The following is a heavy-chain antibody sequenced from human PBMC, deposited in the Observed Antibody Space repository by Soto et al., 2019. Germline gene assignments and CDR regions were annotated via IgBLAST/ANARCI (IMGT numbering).Heavy chain of an antibody. Sequence: ASVKVSCKASGGTFSSYAISWVRQAPGQGLEWMGGIIPIFGTANYAQKFQGRVTITADESTSTAYMELSSLRSEDTAVYYCARFRAAAGQYFDYWGQGTLVTVSS. CDR3: ARFRAAAGQYFDY. CDR1: GGTFSSYA. D-gene: IGHD6-13*01. V-gene: IGHV1-69*13. CDR2: IIPIFGTA. J-gene: IGHJ4*02.